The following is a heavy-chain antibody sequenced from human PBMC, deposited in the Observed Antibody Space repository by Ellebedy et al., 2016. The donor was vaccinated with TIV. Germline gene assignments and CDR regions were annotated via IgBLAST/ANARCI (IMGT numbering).Heavy chain of an antibody. Sequence: AASVKVSCKASGYTFTSYYMHWVRQAPGQGLEWMGIINPSGGSTSYAQKFQGRVTMTRDTSTSTVYMGLSSLRSEDTAVYYCARDGSGSYRGRRFDYWGQGTLVTVSS. V-gene: IGHV1-46*01. CDR2: INPSGGST. D-gene: IGHD1-26*01. CDR1: GYTFTSYY. J-gene: IGHJ4*02. CDR3: ARDGSGSYRGRRFDY.